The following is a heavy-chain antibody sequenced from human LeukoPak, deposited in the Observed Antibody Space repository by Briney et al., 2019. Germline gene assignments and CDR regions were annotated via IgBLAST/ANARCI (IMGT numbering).Heavy chain of an antibody. CDR3: ASTYYYDSSGYYFHFDY. CDR1: GYSISSGYY. D-gene: IGHD3-22*01. V-gene: IGHV4-38-2*02. J-gene: IGHJ4*02. CDR2: IYHRGSP. Sequence: PSETLSLTCTVSGYSISSGYYWGWIRQPPGKGLEWLENIYHRGSPYYNPSLKSRVTISVDTSKNQFSLKLSSVTAADTAVYYCASTYYYDSSGYYFHFDYWGQGTLVTVSS.